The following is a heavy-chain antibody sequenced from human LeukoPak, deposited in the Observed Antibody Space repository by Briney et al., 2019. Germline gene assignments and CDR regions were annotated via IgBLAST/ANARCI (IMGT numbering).Heavy chain of an antibody. V-gene: IGHV4-38-2*01. CDR1: GSTFSSYE. CDR2: LSHSGST. J-gene: IGHJ4*02. D-gene: IGHD3-10*01. CDR3: ARGGDSGSYSFDY. Sequence: GSLRLSCAASGSTFSSYEMNWVRQAPGKGLEWIGSLSHSGSTYFNPSLKSRVTISVDTSKNQFSLKLTSVTAADTAVYYCARGGDSGSYSFDYWGQGTLVTVSS.